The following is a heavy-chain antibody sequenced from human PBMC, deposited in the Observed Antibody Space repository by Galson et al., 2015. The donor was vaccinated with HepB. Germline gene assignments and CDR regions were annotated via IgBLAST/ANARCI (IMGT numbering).Heavy chain of an antibody. CDR3: ARAASGGSYLEDAFDI. CDR2: IIPIFGTA. J-gene: IGHJ3*02. CDR1: GGTFSSYA. Sequence: SVKVSCKASGGTFSSYAISWVRQAPGQGLEWMGGIIPIFGTANYAQKFQGRVTITADESTSTAYMELSSLRSEDTAVYYCARAASGGSYLEDAFDIWGQGTMVTVSS. V-gene: IGHV1-69*13. D-gene: IGHD1-26*01.